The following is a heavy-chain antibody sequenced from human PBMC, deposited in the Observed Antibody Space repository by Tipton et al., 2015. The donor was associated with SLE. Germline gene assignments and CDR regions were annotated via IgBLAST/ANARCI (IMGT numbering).Heavy chain of an antibody. CDR2: ISYDGSNK. CDR3: ATDLSGWPDAFDI. CDR1: GFTFSSYA. V-gene: IGHV3-30*04. J-gene: IGHJ3*02. D-gene: IGHD6-19*01. Sequence: SLRLSCAASGFTFSSYAMHWVRQAPGKGLEWVAVISYDGSNKYYADSVKGRFTISRDNSKNTLYLQMNSLRAEDTAVYYCATDLSGWPDAFDIWGQGTMVTVSS.